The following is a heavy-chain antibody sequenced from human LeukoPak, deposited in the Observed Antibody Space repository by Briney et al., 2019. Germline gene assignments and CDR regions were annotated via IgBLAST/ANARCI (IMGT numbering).Heavy chain of an antibody. J-gene: IGHJ4*02. Sequence: GGSLRLSCSVSGFIFRDFSMSWVRQAPGKGLGWVGKMNEYGSEIFYVDSVKGRFTISRDNGKNSLYLQMNRLRAEDTAVYYCARDDGGGSCFDYWGQGTLVTVSS. CDR1: GFIFRDFS. CDR3: ARDDGGGSCFDY. D-gene: IGHD2-15*01. CDR2: MNEYGSEI. V-gene: IGHV3-7*01.